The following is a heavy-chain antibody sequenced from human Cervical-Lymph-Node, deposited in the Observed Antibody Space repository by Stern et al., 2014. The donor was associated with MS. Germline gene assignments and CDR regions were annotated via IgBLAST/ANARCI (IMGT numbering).Heavy chain of an antibody. D-gene: IGHD3-10*01. CDR1: GASVTSYY. V-gene: IGHV4-59*02. J-gene: IGHJ5*02. CDR2: ISFTGGT. Sequence: QVQLQESGPGLVKPSETLSLTCGVSGASVTSYYWTWMRQPPGKGLEWIGCISFTGGTTYNPPLKSRITMSGDTSKNQVSLKLSSVTAADTAVYYCARNDYNKGEAGFDPWGQGTLVTVSS. CDR3: ARNDYNKGEAGFDP.